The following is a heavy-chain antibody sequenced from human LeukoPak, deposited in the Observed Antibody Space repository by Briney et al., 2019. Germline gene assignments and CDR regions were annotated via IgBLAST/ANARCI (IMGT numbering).Heavy chain of an antibody. CDR1: GYTFTSYG. CDR2: ISAYNGNT. J-gene: IGHJ4*02. V-gene: IGHV1-18*01. Sequence: ASVKVSCKASGYTFTSYGISWVRQAPGQGLEWMGWISAYNGNTNYAQKFQGRVTMTTDTSTSTAYMELRSLRSDDTAVYYCARDPNRYAAAHPFEYWGQGTLVTVSS. D-gene: IGHD6-13*01. CDR3: ARDPNRYAAAHPFEY.